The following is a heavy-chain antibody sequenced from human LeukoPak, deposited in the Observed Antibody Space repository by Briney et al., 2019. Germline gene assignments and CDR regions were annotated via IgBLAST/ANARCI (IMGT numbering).Heavy chain of an antibody. D-gene: IGHD3-3*01. V-gene: IGHV1-69*05. Sequence: VASVKVSCKASGGTFSSYAISWVRQAPGQGLEWMGGIIPIFGTANYAQKFQGRVTITTDESTSTAYMELSSLRSEDTAVYYCASAPIFGVVIIPAYYYYYMDVWSKGTTVTVSS. CDR3: ASAPIFGVVIIPAYYYYYMDV. J-gene: IGHJ6*03. CDR1: GGTFSSYA. CDR2: IIPIFGTA.